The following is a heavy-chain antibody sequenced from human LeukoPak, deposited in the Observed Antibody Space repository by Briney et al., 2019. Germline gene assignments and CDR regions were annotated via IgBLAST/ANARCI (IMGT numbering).Heavy chain of an antibody. D-gene: IGHD1-14*01. V-gene: IGHV3-74*01. CDR3: AKDSARTTGKKYWYFDL. J-gene: IGHJ2*01. CDR1: GFTFSSYW. CDR2: INSDGSST. Sequence: NPGGSLRLSCAASGFTFSSYWMHWVRQAPGKGLVWVSRINSDGSSTSYADSVKGRFTTSRDNAKNTLYLQMTSLRAEDTALYYCAKDSARTTGKKYWYFDLWGRGTLVTVSS.